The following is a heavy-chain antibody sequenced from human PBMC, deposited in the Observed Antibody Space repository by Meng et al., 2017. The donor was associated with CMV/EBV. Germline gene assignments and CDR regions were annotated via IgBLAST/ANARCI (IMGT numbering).Heavy chain of an antibody. CDR1: GYTFTGYY. Sequence: ASVKVSCKASGYTFTGYYMHWVRQAPGQGLEWMGWINPNSGGTNYAQKFQGRVTMTRDTSISTAYMELSRLRSDDTAVYYCARVDGRYCSSTSCYEYYGMDVWGQGTTVTV. CDR2: INPNSGGT. J-gene: IGHJ6*02. D-gene: IGHD2-2*01. CDR3: ARVDGRYCSSTSCYEYYGMDV. V-gene: IGHV1-2*02.